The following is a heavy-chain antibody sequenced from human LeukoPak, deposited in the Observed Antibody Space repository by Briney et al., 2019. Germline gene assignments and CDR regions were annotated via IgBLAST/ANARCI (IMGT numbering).Heavy chain of an antibody. D-gene: IGHD2-8*02. V-gene: IGHV3-33*01. CDR3: AREIVEGWWRAFDI. CDR2: IWYDGSNK. J-gene: IGHJ3*02. CDR1: GFTFSSYG. Sequence: GGSLRLSCAASGFTFSSYGMHWVRQAPGKGLEWVAVIWYDGSNKYYADSVKGRFTISRDNSKNTLYLQMNSLRAEDTAVYYCAREIVEGWWRAFDIWGQGTMVTVSS.